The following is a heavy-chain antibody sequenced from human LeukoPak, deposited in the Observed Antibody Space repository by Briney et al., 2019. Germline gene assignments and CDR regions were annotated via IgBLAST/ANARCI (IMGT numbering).Heavy chain of an antibody. D-gene: IGHD3-10*01. CDR1: GFTVSSNY. J-gene: IGHJ4*02. CDR2: IYSGGSR. Sequence: GGSLRLSCAASGFTVSSNYMSWVRQAPGKGLEWVSVIYSGGSRYYADSVKGRFTISRDNSKNTLFLQMNSLRAEDTAVYYRAKGAMVRGVLDYWGQGTLVTVSS. CDR3: AKGAMVRGVLDY. V-gene: IGHV3-53*01.